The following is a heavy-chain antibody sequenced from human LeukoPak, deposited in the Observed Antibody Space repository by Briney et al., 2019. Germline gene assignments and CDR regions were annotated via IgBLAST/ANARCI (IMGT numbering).Heavy chain of an antibody. CDR1: GFTFSNYG. CDR3: ARIYSTSSGWFDP. CDR2: IWYDGSNK. D-gene: IGHD6-6*01. J-gene: IGHJ5*02. V-gene: IGHV3-33*01. Sequence: GGSLRLCCAASGFTFSNYGMHWVRQAPGKGLEWVAVIWYDGSNKYYGDSVKGRFTISRDNSKNTLYLQMNSLRAEDTAVYYCARIYSTSSGWFDPWGQGTLVTVSS.